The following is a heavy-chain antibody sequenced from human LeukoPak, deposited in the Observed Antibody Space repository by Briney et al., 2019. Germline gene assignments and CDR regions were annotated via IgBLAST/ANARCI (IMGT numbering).Heavy chain of an antibody. V-gene: IGHV3-23*01. J-gene: IGHJ4*02. Sequence: GSLRLSCAASGFAFSIYGMSWVRQAPGKGLEWVSSIRGSADNTYYADSVKGRFTISRDNSKNTLYLQMNSLRAEDTAVYYCAKDLCSGGSCYEVFDYWGQGTLVTVSP. D-gene: IGHD2-15*01. CDR2: IRGSADNT. CDR1: GFAFSIYG. CDR3: AKDLCSGGSCYEVFDY.